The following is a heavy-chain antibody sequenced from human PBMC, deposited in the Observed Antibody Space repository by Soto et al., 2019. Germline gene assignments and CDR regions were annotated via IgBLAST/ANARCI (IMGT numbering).Heavy chain of an antibody. CDR2: ISAYNGNK. V-gene: IGHV1-18*01. CDR3: ARDIVVVPAATPDAFDI. Sequence: ASVKVSCKASGYTFTSYDISWVRQAPGQGLEWMGWISAYNGNKKYAQKLQGRVTMTTDTSTSTAYLGLRSLRSDDTAVYYCARDIVVVPAATPDAFDIWGQGTMVTVSS. D-gene: IGHD2-2*01. CDR1: GYTFTSYD. J-gene: IGHJ3*02.